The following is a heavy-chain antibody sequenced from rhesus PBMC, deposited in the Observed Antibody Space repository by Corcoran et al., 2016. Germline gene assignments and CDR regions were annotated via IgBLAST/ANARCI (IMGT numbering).Heavy chain of an antibody. CDR3: ASLNSGIDY. CDR1: GGSVSRSNW. CDR2: ISGCIGST. J-gene: IGHJ4*01. Sequence: QVQLQESGQGLVKPSETLSVTCAVSGGSVSRSNWWSWIGQHPGKGLEWIGYISGCIGSTYYNPSLKSLVTSSPDTSKNQFSLKLSSVTASDTAVYYCASLNSGIDYWGHGVLVTVSS. V-gene: IGHV4-65*01. D-gene: IGHD6-25*01.